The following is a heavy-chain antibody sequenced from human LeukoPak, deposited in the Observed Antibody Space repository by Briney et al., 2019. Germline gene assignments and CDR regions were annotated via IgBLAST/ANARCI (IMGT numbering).Heavy chain of an antibody. CDR3: AKYPNPRSASGY. J-gene: IGHJ4*02. V-gene: IGHV3-23*01. D-gene: IGHD6-6*01. Sequence: GGSLRLSCAASGFTFNIYAMSWVRLAPGKELDWVSAISGSGGSTYYAGSVKGRFTVSRDNSQNALYLQINSLRVEDTAVYYCAKYPNPRSASGYWGQGTLVTVSS. CDR2: ISGSGGST. CDR1: GFTFNIYA.